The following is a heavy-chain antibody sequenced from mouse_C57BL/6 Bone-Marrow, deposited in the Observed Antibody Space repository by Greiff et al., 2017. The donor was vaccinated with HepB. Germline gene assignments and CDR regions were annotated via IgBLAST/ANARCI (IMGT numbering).Heavy chain of an antibody. D-gene: IGHD1-1*01. Sequence: VQLKQSGPGLVKPSQSLSLTCSVTGYSITSGYYWNWIRQFPGNKLEWMGYISYDGSNNYNPYLKNRISITRDTSKNQFFLKLNSVTTEDTATYYCAREVTTVVATFDYAMDYWGQGTSVTVSS. J-gene: IGHJ4*01. CDR2: ISYDGSN. CDR1: GYSITSGYY. CDR3: AREVTTVVATFDYAMDY. V-gene: IGHV3-6*01.